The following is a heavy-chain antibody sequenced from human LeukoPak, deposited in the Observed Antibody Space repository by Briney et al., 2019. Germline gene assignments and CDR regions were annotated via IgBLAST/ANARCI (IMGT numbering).Heavy chain of an antibody. J-gene: IGHJ4*02. V-gene: IGHV4-34*01. Sequence: SETLSLTCAVYGGSFSGYYWSWIRQPPGKGLEWIGEINHSGSTNYNPSLKSRVTISVDTSKNQFSLKLSSVTAADTAVYYCVRVRGYSYGYRPAPSYYFDYWGQGTLVTVSS. CDR3: VRVRGYSYGYRPAPSYYFDY. CDR1: GGSFSGYY. CDR2: INHSGST. D-gene: IGHD5-18*01.